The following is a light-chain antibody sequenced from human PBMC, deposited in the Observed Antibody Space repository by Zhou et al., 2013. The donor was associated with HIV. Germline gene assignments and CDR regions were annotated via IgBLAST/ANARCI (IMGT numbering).Light chain of an antibody. Sequence: EIVLTQSPATLSLSPGERVTLSCRASQSVSSNLAWYQQKPGQAPRLLIYGASTRATGIPARFSGSGSGTEFTLTISGIQSEDFAVYYCQQFNNWPPYTFGQGTKLVIK. V-gene: IGKV3-15*01. CDR3: QQFNNWPPYT. CDR2: GAS. CDR1: QSVSSN. J-gene: IGKJ2*01.